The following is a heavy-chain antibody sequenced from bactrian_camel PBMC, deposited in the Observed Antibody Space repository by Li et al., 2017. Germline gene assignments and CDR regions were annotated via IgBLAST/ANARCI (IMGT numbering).Heavy chain of an antibody. V-gene: IGHV3S1*01. CDR3: ANTVAGSPYY. D-gene: IGHD6*01. CDR1: GFTFSSYA. J-gene: IGHJ4*01. CDR2: LITALSSP. Sequence: HVQLVESGGGLVQPGGFLRLSCAASGFTFSSYAMNWVRQAPGKGLEWVSLITALSSPYYADSVKGRFTISRDNAKNTVYLQLDSLKTEDMAMYYCANTVAGSPYYWGQGTQVTVS.